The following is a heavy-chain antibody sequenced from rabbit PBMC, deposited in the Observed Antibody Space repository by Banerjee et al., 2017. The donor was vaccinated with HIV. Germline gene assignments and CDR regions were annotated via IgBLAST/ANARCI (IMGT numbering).Heavy chain of an antibody. J-gene: IGHJ6*01. V-gene: IGHV1S40*01. CDR3: ARALDGVGGYGL. D-gene: IGHD6-1*01. CDR1: GFSFSSNYY. Sequence: QSLEESGGDLVKPGASLTLTCTASGFSFSSNYYMCWVRQAPGKGLEWITCIYAGSSGAGYASWAKGRFTITRSTSLNTVDLKMTSLTAADTATYFCARALDGVGGYGLWGPGTLVTVS. CDR2: IYAGSSGA.